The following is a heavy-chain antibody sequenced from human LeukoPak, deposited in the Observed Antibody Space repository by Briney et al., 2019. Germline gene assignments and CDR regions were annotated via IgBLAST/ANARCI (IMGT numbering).Heavy chain of an antibody. D-gene: IGHD3-22*01. V-gene: IGHV4-4*07. Sequence: SETLSLTCTVSGGSISRYYWSWIRHPAGKGLEGIGRIHSSGSTNYNPSLKSRVTMSVDTSKNHFSLKLSSVTAADTAVYYCARANSYDGGGHYYVFAYWGQGTLVTVSS. J-gene: IGHJ4*02. CDR2: IHSSGST. CDR1: GGSISRYY. CDR3: ARANSYDGGGHYYVFAY.